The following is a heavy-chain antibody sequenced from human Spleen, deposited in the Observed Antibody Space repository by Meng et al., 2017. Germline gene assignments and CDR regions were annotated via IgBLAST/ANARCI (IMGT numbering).Heavy chain of an antibody. Sequence: QGPCQESGPGRGKPSQTLALTCTVSGGSISSGSYYWSWIRQPAGKGLEWIGRIYTSGSTNYNPSLKSRVTISVDTSKHQFSLKLSSVTAADTAVYYCARSSFNDYGSPFHIWGQGTMVTVSS. CDR3: ARSSFNDYGSPFHI. CDR2: IYTSGST. D-gene: IGHD4-17*01. J-gene: IGHJ3*02. V-gene: IGHV4-61*02. CDR1: GGSISSGSYY.